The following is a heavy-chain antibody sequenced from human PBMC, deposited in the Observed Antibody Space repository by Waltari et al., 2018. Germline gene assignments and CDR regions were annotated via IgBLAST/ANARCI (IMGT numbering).Heavy chain of an antibody. J-gene: IGHJ3*02. D-gene: IGHD3-22*01. CDR1: GFTFSSYA. V-gene: IGHV3-30-3*01. CDR2: ISYDGSNK. Sequence: QVQLVESGGCVVQPGRSLRLSCAASGFTFSSYAMHWVRQAPGKGLEWVAVISYDGSNKYYADSVKGRFTISRDNSKNTLYLQMNSLRAEDTAVYYCAREGYYERGAFDIWGQGTMVTVSS. CDR3: AREGYYERGAFDI.